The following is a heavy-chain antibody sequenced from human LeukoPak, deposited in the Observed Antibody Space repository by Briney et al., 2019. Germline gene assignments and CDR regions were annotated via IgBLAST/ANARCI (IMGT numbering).Heavy chain of an antibody. J-gene: IGHJ4*02. D-gene: IGHD6-13*01. CDR2: ISSSSSYI. Sequence: GGSLRLSCAASGFTFSSYSMNWLRQAPGKGLEWVSSISSSSSYIYYADSVKGRFTISRDNAKNSLYPQMNSLRAEDTAVYYCASASIAAAHFDYWGQGTLVTVSS. CDR1: GFTFSSYS. CDR3: ASASIAAAHFDY. V-gene: IGHV3-21*01.